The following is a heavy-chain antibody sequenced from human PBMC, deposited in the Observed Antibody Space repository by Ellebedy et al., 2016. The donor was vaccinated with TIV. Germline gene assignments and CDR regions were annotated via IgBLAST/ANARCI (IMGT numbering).Heavy chain of an antibody. D-gene: IGHD5-12*01. J-gene: IGHJ6*03. CDR3: AKTLRGWLPETYYYYMDV. CDR2: IYHSGST. Sequence: MPSETLSLTCAVSGGSISSSNWWSWVRQPPGKGLEWIGEIYHSGSTNYNPSLKSRVTISVDKSKNQFSLKLSSVTAADTAVYYCAKTLRGWLPETYYYYMDVWGKGTTVTVSS. CDR1: GGSISSSNW. V-gene: IGHV4-4*02.